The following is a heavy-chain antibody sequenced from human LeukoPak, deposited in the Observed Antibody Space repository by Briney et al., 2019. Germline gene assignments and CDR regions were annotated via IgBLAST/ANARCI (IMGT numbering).Heavy chain of an antibody. D-gene: IGHD4-17*01. CDR3: ARDVHDYGDYSFDY. CDR2: INPNSGDT. Sequence: ASVKVSCKASGYTFTGYYMNWVRQAPGQGLEWIGRINPNSGDTNYAQKFQGRVTMTRDTSISTAYMELSRLRSDDTAVYYCARDVHDYGDYSFDYWGQGTLVTVSS. CDR1: GYTFTGYY. V-gene: IGHV1-2*06. J-gene: IGHJ4*02.